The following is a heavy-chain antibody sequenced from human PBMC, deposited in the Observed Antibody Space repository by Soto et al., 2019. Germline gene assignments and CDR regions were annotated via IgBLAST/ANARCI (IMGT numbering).Heavy chain of an antibody. V-gene: IGHV1-18*01. CDR1: GYTFTSYG. CDR3: ARDVRRLVGVPKHWFDP. CDR2: ISAYNGNT. Sequence: QVQLVQSGAEVKKPGASVKVSCKASGYTFTSYGISCVRQAPGQGLEWMGWISAYNGNTNYAQKLQGRVTMTTDTSTSTAYMELRSLRSDDTAVYYCARDVRRLVGVPKHWFDPWGQGTLVTVSS. D-gene: IGHD6-6*01. J-gene: IGHJ5*02.